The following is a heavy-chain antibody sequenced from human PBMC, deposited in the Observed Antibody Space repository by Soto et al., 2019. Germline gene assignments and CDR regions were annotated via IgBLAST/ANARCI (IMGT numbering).Heavy chain of an antibody. Sequence: PGGSLRLSCAASGFTVSSNYMSWVRQAPGKGLEWVSVIYSGGSTYYADSVKGRFTISRDNSKNTLYLQMNSLRAEDTAVYYCARVRPVLRFLEWSSGGMDVWGQGTTVTVSS. CDR3: ARVRPVLRFLEWSSGGMDV. V-gene: IGHV3-53*01. D-gene: IGHD3-3*01. J-gene: IGHJ6*02. CDR2: IYSGGST. CDR1: GFTVSSNY.